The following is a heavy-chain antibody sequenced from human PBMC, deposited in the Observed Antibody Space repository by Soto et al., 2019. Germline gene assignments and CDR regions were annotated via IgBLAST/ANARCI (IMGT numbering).Heavy chain of an antibody. V-gene: IGHV1-8*01. Sequence: QVQLVQSGAEVKKPGASVKVSCSASGYTFISNDINWVRQAPGQGLEWMGWMNPNTGNTGYAQKFQGRVTMTRSTSINTAYMELRSLRSEDTAVYYCARDLDCGSDCYSDAFDIWGQGTLVTVSS. J-gene: IGHJ3*02. CDR2: MNPNTGNT. D-gene: IGHD2-21*01. CDR3: ARDLDCGSDCYSDAFDI. CDR1: GYTFISND.